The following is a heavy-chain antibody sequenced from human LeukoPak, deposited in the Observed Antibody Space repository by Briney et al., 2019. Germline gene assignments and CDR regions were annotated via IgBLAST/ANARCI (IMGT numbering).Heavy chain of an antibody. Sequence: GASVKVSCKASGYAFTSYDINWVRQATGQGLEWMGWMNPNSGNTGYAQKFQGRVTMTRNTSISTAYMELSSLRSEDTAVYYCARDGQVVSAWDYGGTDHDFDYWGQGTLVTVSS. CDR1: GYAFTSYD. CDR3: ARDGQVVSAWDYGGTDHDFDY. CDR2: MNPNSGNT. D-gene: IGHD4-23*01. J-gene: IGHJ4*02. V-gene: IGHV1-8*01.